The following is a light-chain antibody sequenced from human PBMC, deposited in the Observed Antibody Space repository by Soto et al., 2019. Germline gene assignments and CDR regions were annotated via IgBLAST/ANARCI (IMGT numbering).Light chain of an antibody. CDR3: QQSYTTPWT. V-gene: IGKV1-39*01. CDR2: DAS. CDR1: QSISTY. J-gene: IGKJ1*01. Sequence: DIQLTQSPSSLSASVGDRVTITCRASQSISTYLNWYQHKPGKAPKLLIYDASTLQSGAPSRFSGSGSGTDFTLTIGSLQPEDLATYYCQQSYTTPWTFGQGTKVELK.